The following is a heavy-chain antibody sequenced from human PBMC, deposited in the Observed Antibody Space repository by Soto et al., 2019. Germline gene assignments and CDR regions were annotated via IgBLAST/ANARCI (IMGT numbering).Heavy chain of an antibody. Sequence: QVQLQESGPGLVKPSQTLSLTCTVSGGSISSGGYYWSWIRQHPGKGMEWIGYIYYSGSTYYNPSLKSRVTISVDTSKNQFSLKLSSVTAADTAVYYCARVAFGELGYAFDIWGQGTMVTVSS. J-gene: IGHJ3*02. CDR2: IYYSGST. CDR3: ARVAFGELGYAFDI. D-gene: IGHD3-10*01. CDR1: GGSISSGGYY. V-gene: IGHV4-31*03.